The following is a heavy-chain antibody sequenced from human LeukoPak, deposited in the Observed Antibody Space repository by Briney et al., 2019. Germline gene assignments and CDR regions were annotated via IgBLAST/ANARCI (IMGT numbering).Heavy chain of an antibody. J-gene: IGHJ4*02. CDR3: ARASKDTAMVN. CDR1: GGSFSGYY. Sequence: SETLSLTCAVYGGSFSGYYWTWIRQPPEKGLEWIGEITHSGSTNYNPSLKSRVTISVDTSKNQFSLKLSSVTAADTAVYYCARASKDTAMVNWGQGTLVTVSS. D-gene: IGHD5-18*01. CDR2: ITHSGST. V-gene: IGHV4-34*01.